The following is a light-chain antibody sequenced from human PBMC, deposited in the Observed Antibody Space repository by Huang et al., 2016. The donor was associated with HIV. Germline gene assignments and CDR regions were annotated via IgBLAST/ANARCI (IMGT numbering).Light chain of an antibody. CDR3: QQYDNFST. CDR2: KAS. CDR1: QGISDW. V-gene: IGKV1-5*03. Sequence: DIQMTQSPSTLSVSVGDRVTITCRASQGISDWLAWYQQKPGKAPKLLIYKASNLEYGVPSRFSGSGSGTEFTLTISSLQPDDFATYYRQQYDNFSTFAQGTKLEIQ. J-gene: IGKJ2*01.